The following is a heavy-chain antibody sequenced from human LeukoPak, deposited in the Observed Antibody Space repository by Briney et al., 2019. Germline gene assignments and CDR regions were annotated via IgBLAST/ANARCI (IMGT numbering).Heavy chain of an antibody. CDR1: GGSFSGYY. D-gene: IGHD3-10*01. CDR3: ARHARVKYYGFADY. J-gene: IGHJ4*02. Sequence: SETLSLTCAVYGGSFSGYYWSWIRQPPGKVLEWIGEINHSGSTNYNPSLKSRVTISVDTSKNQFSLKLSSVTASDTAVYYCARHARVKYYGFADYWGQGTLVTVSS. CDR2: INHSGST. V-gene: IGHV4-34*01.